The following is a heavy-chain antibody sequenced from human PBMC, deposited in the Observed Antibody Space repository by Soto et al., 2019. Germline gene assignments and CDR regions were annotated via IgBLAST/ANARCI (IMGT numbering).Heavy chain of an antibody. J-gene: IGHJ6*03. Sequence: EVQLAESGGGLAQPGGSLRLSCAASGFTLSGYAMDWVRQAPGQGLEYVSGISSNGVGTYYANSVQGRFTISRDNSKNAVYLPMGSLRPEDMAVYYCARRARPDFYYMDVWGKGTTVTVSS. CDR2: ISSNGVGT. D-gene: IGHD6-6*01. CDR3: ARRARPDFYYMDV. V-gene: IGHV3-64*01. CDR1: GFTLSGYA.